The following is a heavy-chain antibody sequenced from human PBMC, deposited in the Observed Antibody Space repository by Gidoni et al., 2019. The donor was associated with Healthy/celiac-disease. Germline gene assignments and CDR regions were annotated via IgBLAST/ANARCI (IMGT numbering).Heavy chain of an antibody. D-gene: IGHD6-13*01. CDR1: GFTFSSYW. V-gene: IGHV3-7*01. Sequence: EVQLVESGGGLVQPGGSLRLSCAASGFTFSSYWMSWVRQAPGKGLEWVANIKQDGSEKDYVDSVKGRFTISRDNAKNSLYLQMNSLRAEDTAVYYCARDSSSWYGDDAFDIWGQGTMVTVSS. CDR3: ARDSSSWYGDDAFDI. J-gene: IGHJ3*02. CDR2: IKQDGSEK.